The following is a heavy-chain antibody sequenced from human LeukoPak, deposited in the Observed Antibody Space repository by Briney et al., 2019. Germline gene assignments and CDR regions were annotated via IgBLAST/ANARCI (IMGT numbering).Heavy chain of an antibody. Sequence: GGSLRLSCAASGFTFSSYGMHWVRQAPGKGLKWVAVIWYDGSNKYYADSVKGRFTISRDNSKNTLYLQMNSLRAEDTAVYYCARDRIAAPGWFDPWGQGTLVTVSS. V-gene: IGHV3-33*01. CDR2: IWYDGSNK. J-gene: IGHJ5*02. CDR3: ARDRIAAPGWFDP. D-gene: IGHD6-6*01. CDR1: GFTFSSYG.